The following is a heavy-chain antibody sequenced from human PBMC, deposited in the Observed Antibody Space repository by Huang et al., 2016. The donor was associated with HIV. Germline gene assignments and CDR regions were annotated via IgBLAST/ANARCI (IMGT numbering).Heavy chain of an antibody. V-gene: IGHV1-18*01. J-gene: IGHJ3*01. CDR3: ARDPYYSNRWKRNDASFL. D-gene: IGHD4-4*01. CDR2: VGSDSRDR. Sequence: QVQLVQSGGEVMQPGASVRVSCKASGYDFGRYGMSWVRTAHGQGLEWLGSVGSDSRDRSSAQKFQGRVTMTTDTSTTTTYMELRSLRSDDTAMYYCARDPYYSNRWKRNDASFLWGQGTMITVSS. CDR1: GYDFGRYG.